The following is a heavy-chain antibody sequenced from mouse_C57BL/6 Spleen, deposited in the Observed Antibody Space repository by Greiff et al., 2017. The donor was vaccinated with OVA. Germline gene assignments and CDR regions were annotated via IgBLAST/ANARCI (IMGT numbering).Heavy chain of an antibody. Sequence: VKLQESGPELVKPGASVKISCKASGYSFTSYYIHWVKQRPGQGLEWIGWIYPGSGNTKYNEKFKGKATLTADTSSSTAYMQLSSLTSEDSAVYYCATDYYGSSYGYFDVWGTGTTVTVSS. D-gene: IGHD1-1*01. V-gene: IGHV1-66*01. CDR1: GYSFTSYY. CDR2: IYPGSGNT. CDR3: ATDYYGSSYGYFDV. J-gene: IGHJ1*03.